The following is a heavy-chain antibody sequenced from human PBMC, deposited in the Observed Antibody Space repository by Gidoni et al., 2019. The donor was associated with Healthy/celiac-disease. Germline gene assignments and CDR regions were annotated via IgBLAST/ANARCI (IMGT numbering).Heavy chain of an antibody. CDR2: LYYSGGT. V-gene: IGHV4-59*11. D-gene: IGHD2-8*01. J-gene: IGHJ3*02. CDR3: ARGVRPRAPLDI. CDR1: GGSINNHY. Sequence: QVQLQESGPGLVKPSETLSLTCIVSGGSINNHYWNWSRQPPGKGLAWVGYLYYSGGTNYNPSLKSRVTISVDTSKNQFSLKLSSVTAADTAVYYCARGVRPRAPLDIWGQGTMVAVSS.